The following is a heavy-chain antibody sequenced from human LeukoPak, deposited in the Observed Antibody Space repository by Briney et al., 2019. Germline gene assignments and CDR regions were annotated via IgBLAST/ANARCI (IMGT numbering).Heavy chain of an antibody. CDR2: IWYDGSNK. Sequence: GGSLRLSCAASGFTFSNYDMHWVRQAPGKGLEWVAVIWYDGSNKYYADSVKGRFTLSRDNSKNTLYLQMNSLRAEDTAVYYCAKRNSGNYFDDWGQGSLVTVSS. D-gene: IGHD1-26*01. CDR3: AKRNSGNYFDD. V-gene: IGHV3-33*06. CDR1: GFTFSNYD. J-gene: IGHJ4*02.